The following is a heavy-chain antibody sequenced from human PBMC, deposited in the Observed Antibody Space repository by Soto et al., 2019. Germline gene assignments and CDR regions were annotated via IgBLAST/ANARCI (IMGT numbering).Heavy chain of an antibody. Sequence: QVQLVQSGAEVKKPGASVKVSCKASGYTFTSYYMHWVRQAPGQGLECMGMINPSGGSTSYAQKVPGRVTMTRDTSTSTASMELRRLGSEDPAVYYCARDSAVLLCFGELSPYGMDVWGQGATVTVSS. V-gene: IGHV1-46*01. D-gene: IGHD3-10*01. CDR2: INPSGGST. CDR3: ARDSAVLLCFGELSPYGMDV. CDR1: GYTFTSYY. J-gene: IGHJ6*02.